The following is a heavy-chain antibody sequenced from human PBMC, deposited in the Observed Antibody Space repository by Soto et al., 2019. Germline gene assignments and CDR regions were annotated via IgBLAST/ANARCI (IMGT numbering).Heavy chain of an antibody. D-gene: IGHD3-22*01. CDR3: ARDLYYDIRGCDL. Sequence: QVQLVESGGGVVQPGRSLRLSCAASGFTFSNYAIHWVRQAPGKGLEWVAVISYDGDNSYYADSVKGRFTISRDNSRSKLYLQMNTLRSEDKAVYYCARDLYYDIRGCDLRGQGTPVTVSS. J-gene: IGHJ5*02. V-gene: IGHV3-30-3*01. CDR2: ISYDGDNS. CDR1: GFTFSNYA.